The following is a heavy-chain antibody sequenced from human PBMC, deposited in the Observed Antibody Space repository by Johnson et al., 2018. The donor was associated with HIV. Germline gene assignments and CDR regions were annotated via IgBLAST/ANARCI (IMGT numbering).Heavy chain of an antibody. CDR3: ARGWGGQQPI. V-gene: IGHV3-7*05. CDR1: GFTFRSYW. Sequence: VQLVESGGGLVQPGGSLRLSCVASGFTFRSYWMNWVRQAPGKGPQWLANIKYDGIEIYYDDSVKGRFTISRDNAKNALYLQMNSLRVKDTAIYYCARGWGGQQPIWGQGTMVTVSS. CDR2: IKYDGIEI. D-gene: IGHD3-16*01. J-gene: IGHJ3*02.